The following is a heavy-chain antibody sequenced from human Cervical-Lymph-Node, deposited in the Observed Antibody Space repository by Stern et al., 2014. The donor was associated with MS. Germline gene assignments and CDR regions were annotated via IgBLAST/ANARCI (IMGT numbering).Heavy chain of an antibody. V-gene: IGHV1-69*06. D-gene: IGHD3-10*01. CDR3: ARDQGDYCSGSDDSWFDP. J-gene: IGHJ5*02. CDR1: RDTFSPYA. CDR2: IIPMLGTA. Sequence: QVQLVQSGAAVKKPGSSVKVSCKASRDTFSPYALSWLRKVPGQGPEWMGGIIPMLGTASYTQKFQDRVTISADRSANIVYMELRSLISEDTAVYFCARDQGDYCSGSDDSWFDPWGQGTLVTVSS.